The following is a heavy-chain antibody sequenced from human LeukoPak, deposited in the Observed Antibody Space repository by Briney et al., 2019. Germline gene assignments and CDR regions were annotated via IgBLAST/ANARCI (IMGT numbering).Heavy chain of an antibody. V-gene: IGHV4-4*07. CDR2: IYTSGST. CDR1: GGSISSYY. CDR3: ARAGYYYDSSGYYPSSYYFDY. D-gene: IGHD3-22*01. J-gene: IGHJ4*02. Sequence: ASETLSLTCTVSGGSISSYYWSWIRQPAGKGLEWIGRIYTSGSTNYNPSLKSRVTMSVDTSKSQFSLKLSSVTAADTAVYYCARAGYYYDSSGYYPSSYYFDYWGQGTLVTVSS.